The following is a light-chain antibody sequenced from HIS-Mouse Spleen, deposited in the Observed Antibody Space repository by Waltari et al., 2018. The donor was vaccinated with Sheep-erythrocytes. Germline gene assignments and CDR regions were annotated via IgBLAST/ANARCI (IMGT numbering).Light chain of an antibody. Sequence: QSALTQPASVSGSPGQSITISCTGTSSDVGSYNLVSWYQQHPGKAPKLMIYEVSKRPSAVSNRFSGSKSGNTASLTISGLQAEDEADYYCCSYAGSSTPWVFGGGTKLTVL. CDR2: EVS. V-gene: IGLV2-23*02. CDR3: CSYAGSSTPWV. J-gene: IGLJ3*02. CDR1: SSDVGSYNL.